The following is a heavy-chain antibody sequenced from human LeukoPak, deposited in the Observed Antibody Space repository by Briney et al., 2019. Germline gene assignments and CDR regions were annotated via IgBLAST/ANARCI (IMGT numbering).Heavy chain of an antibody. Sequence: GGSLRLSCAASGFTFSTYAMTWVRQAPGKGLEWVSGISTSGDRTYYADSVKGRFTISGDNSKNTLYLQMNSLRAEDTAVYYCARDRRDGYKGYYFDYWGQGTLVTVSS. CDR2: ISTSGDRT. J-gene: IGHJ4*02. CDR1: GFTFSTYA. CDR3: ARDRRDGYKGYYFDY. D-gene: IGHD5-24*01. V-gene: IGHV3-23*01.